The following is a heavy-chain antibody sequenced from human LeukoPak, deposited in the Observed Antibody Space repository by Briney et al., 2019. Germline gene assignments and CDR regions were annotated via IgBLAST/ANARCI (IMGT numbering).Heavy chain of an antibody. CDR3: ARLTLRFLEWLFDY. Sequence: KSSETLSLTCAVYGGSFSGYYWSWIRQPPGKGLEWIGEINHSGSTNYNSSLKSRVTISVDTSKNQFSLKLSSVTAADTAVYYCARLTLRFLEWLFDYWGQGTLVTVSS. V-gene: IGHV4-34*01. J-gene: IGHJ4*02. CDR1: GGSFSGYY. D-gene: IGHD3-3*01. CDR2: INHSGST.